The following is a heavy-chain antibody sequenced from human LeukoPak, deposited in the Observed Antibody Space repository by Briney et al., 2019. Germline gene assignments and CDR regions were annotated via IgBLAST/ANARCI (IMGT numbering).Heavy chain of an antibody. J-gene: IGHJ4*02. CDR3: ASLQPVRSYYPFGY. CDR2: IIPIFGTA. CDR1: GGTFSSYA. Sequence: GASVKVSCKASGGTFSSYAISWVQQAPGQGLEWMGGIIPIFGTANYAQKFQGRVTITADESTSTAYMELSSLRSEDTAVYYCASLQPVRSYYPFGYWGQGTLVTVSS. V-gene: IGHV1-69*01. D-gene: IGHD1-26*01.